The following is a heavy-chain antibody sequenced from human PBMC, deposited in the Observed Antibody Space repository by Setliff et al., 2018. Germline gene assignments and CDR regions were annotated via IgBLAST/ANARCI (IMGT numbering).Heavy chain of an antibody. Sequence: PSETLSLTCAVYGGSFSGYYWSWIRQPPGKRLEWIGEIIPGGSTNYNPSLKSRVTISVDTSKNQFSLKVNSVTVADTAVYYCARSFSRREKFLLDYWGQGALVTVSS. CDR1: GGSFSGYY. CDR2: IIPGGST. J-gene: IGHJ4*02. CDR3: ARSFSRREKFLLDY. V-gene: IGHV4-34*12.